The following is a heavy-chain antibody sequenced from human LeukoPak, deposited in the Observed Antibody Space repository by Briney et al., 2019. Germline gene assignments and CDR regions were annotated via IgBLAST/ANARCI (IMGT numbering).Heavy chain of an antibody. Sequence: ASVKVSCKASGYTFSSYGISWVRQAPGQGLEWMGWISGYNGNTNYAQKLQGRLTMTTDTSTSTAYMELRSLRSDDTAVYYCARARYCSSTSCYTGYYYYYYMDVWGKGTTVTVSS. CDR1: GYTFSSYG. CDR2: ISGYNGNT. D-gene: IGHD2-2*02. J-gene: IGHJ6*03. V-gene: IGHV1-18*01. CDR3: ARARYCSSTSCYTGYYYYYYMDV.